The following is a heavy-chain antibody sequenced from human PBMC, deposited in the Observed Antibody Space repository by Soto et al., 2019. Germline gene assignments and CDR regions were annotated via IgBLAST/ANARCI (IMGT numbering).Heavy chain of an antibody. CDR2: IYWDATT. V-gene: IGHV2-5*02. CDR1: GFSLLTAGVG. D-gene: IGHD2-15*01. CDR3: ALRGNCAGDSCYSA. Sequence: KESGPTLVKPTQTLTLTCSFSGFSLLTAGVGVGWIRQPPGKALEWLALIYWDATTYYSPSLKTRLTITRDISKSQVVLTLTNMDPVDTATYYCALRGNCAGDSCYSAWGQGTLVTVSS. J-gene: IGHJ5*02.